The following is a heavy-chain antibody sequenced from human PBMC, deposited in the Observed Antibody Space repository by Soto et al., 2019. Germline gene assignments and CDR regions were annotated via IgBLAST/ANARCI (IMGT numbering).Heavy chain of an antibody. V-gene: IGHV1-69*02. D-gene: IGHD2-2*02. Sequence: QVQLVQSGPEVKKPGSSVRVSCKASGGTFSSYTISWVRQAPGQGLEWMGRIIPILGVPNYAQRFQGRVTITADTSTSTAYMEMSSLGSEDTAVYYCAGHQGYCSSFTCFTEWDFDLWGRGTLVSVSS. CDR1: GGTFSSYT. J-gene: IGHJ2*01. CDR3: AGHQGYCSSFTCFTEWDFDL. CDR2: IIPILGVP.